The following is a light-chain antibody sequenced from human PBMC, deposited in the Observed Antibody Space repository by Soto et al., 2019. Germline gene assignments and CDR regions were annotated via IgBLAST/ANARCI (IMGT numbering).Light chain of an antibody. J-gene: IGKJ3*01. CDR3: QQYGTSPPFT. Sequence: EIVLTQSPGTLSLSPGERATLSCRASQSVSSSFLAWYQQKPGQAPRLLMYGASSRATGIPDRFSGSGSETEFTLTISRLEPEDFAVYYCQQYGTSPPFTVGPGTKVDI. CDR1: QSVSSSF. V-gene: IGKV3-20*01. CDR2: GAS.